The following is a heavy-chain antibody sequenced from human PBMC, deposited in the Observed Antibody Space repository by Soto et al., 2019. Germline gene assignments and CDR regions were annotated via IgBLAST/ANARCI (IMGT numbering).Heavy chain of an antibody. V-gene: IGHV4-61*01. D-gene: IGHD3-10*02. CDR1: GGSVSSGSYY. CDR2: IYYSGST. J-gene: IGHJ5*02. Sequence: PSETLSLTCTVSGGSVSSGSYYWSWIRQPPGKGLEWIGYIYYSGSTNYNPSLKSRVTISVDTSKNQFSLKLSSVTAADTAVYYCARSLFGWGNWFDPWGQGTLVTVSS. CDR3: ARSLFGWGNWFDP.